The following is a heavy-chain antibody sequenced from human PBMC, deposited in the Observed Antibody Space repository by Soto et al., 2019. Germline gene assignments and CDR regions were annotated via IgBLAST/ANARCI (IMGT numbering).Heavy chain of an antibody. CDR1: GFIFRRYW. CDR3: VRDLDGYGRFDY. D-gene: IGHD1-1*01. CDR2: IKLDGREK. V-gene: IGHV3-7*01. Sequence: GGSLRLCCAASGFIFRRYWMAWVRQAPGKGLEWVATIKLDGREKNYLDSVEGRFTISRDDVDNSMSLQMSRLRGEDTAVYFCVRDLDGYGRFDYWGLGTPVTVSS. J-gene: IGHJ4*02.